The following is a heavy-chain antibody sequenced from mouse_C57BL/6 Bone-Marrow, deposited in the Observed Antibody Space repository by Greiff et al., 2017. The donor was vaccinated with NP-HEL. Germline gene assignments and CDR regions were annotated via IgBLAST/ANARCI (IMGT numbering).Heavy chain of an antibody. J-gene: IGHJ3*01. CDR3: ARSEAGD. CDR2: IDPSDSYT. CDR1: GYTFTSYW. V-gene: IGHV1-69*01. D-gene: IGHD3-2*02. Sequence: VQLQQSGAELVMPGASVKLSCKASGYTFTSYWMHWVKQRPGQGLEWIGEIDPSDSYTNYNQKFKGKSTLTVDKSSSTAYMQLSSLTSEDSAVYYCARSEAGDWGQGTLVTVSA.